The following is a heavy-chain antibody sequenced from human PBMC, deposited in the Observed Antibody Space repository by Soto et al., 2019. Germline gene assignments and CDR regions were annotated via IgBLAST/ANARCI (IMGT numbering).Heavy chain of an antibody. CDR2: ISYDGSNK. V-gene: IGHV3-30*18. D-gene: IGHD3-10*01. CDR1: GFTFSSYG. Sequence: LRLSCAASGFTFSSYGMHWVRQAPGKGLEWVAVISYDGSNKYYADSVKGRFTISRGNSKNTLYLQMNSLRAEDTAVYYCAKMGFGSALDYWGQGTLVTVSS. J-gene: IGHJ4*02. CDR3: AKMGFGSALDY.